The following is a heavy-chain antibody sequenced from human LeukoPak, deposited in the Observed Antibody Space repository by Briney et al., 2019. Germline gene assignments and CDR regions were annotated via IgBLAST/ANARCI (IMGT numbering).Heavy chain of an antibody. CDR3: ARAYSYAFHI. CDR2: IYSDDTT. CDR1: GFTVSSSH. V-gene: IGHV3-66*01. D-gene: IGHD2-15*01. Sequence: GGSLRLSCAASGFTVSSSHMTWVRQAPGKGLDWVSLIYSDDTTYYADSVQDRFTISRDSSKNTLYLQMNSLRAEDTAVYYCARAYSYAFHIWGQGTMVTVSS. J-gene: IGHJ3*02.